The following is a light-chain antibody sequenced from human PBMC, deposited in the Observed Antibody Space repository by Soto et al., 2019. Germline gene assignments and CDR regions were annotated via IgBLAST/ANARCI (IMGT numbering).Light chain of an antibody. Sequence: EIVMTQSPATLSVAPGERATLSCRASQSVSSNLACYQQKPGHAPRLLIYGGSTRATGITARLSGSGSGKEFTLLISSLQSADFAVSYCKQHNKWPSWTFGQGTKVDIK. J-gene: IGKJ1*01. CDR3: KQHNKWPSWT. CDR2: GGS. V-gene: IGKV3-15*01. CDR1: QSVSSN.